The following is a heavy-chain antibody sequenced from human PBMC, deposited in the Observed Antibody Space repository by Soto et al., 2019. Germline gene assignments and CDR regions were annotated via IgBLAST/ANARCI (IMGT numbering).Heavy chain of an antibody. CDR2: ISSSGSTI. CDR1: GFTFSDYY. J-gene: IGHJ6*03. D-gene: IGHD2-2*01. Sequence: QVQLVESGGGLVKPGGSLRLSCAASGFTFSDYYMSWIRQAPGKGLEWVSYISSSGSTIYYADSVKGRFTISRDNAKYSLYLQMNSLRAEDTAVYYCARGVYCSSTSCYVNYYYYMDVWGKGTTVTVSS. V-gene: IGHV3-11*01. CDR3: ARGVYCSSTSCYVNYYYYMDV.